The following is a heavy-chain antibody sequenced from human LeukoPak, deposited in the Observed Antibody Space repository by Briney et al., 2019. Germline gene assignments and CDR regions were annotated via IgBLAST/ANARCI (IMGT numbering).Heavy chain of an antibody. CDR3: AKTVPYSSGWRATFDH. Sequence: KSSETLSLTCTVSGDSISNHNYFWGWIRQTPGTGLEWIANIHYIGSTYYNPSLKSRVTISLDKSKNQFSLKVTSVTAADTAVYYCAKTVPYSSGWRATFDHWGQGTLVTVSS. J-gene: IGHJ4*02. CDR2: IHYIGST. D-gene: IGHD6-19*01. CDR1: GDSISNHNYF. V-gene: IGHV4-39*01.